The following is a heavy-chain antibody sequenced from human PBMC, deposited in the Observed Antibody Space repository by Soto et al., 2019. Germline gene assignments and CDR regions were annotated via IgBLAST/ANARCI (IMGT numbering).Heavy chain of an antibody. Sequence: GGSLRLSCEASGFTFSRVSMNCVRQVPWKGLEWFASISSGSSDTWYADSVKGRFIISRDNAQNSLFLQMNTLRPEDTAMYYFARVEYWGPGTKVTFSS. J-gene: IGHJ4*02. D-gene: IGHD1-1*01. CDR2: ISSGSSDT. V-gene: IGHV3-21*01. CDR1: GFTFSRVS. CDR3: ARVEY.